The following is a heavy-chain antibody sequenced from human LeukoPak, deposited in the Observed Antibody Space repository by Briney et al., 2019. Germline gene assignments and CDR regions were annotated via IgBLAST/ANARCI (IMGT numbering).Heavy chain of an antibody. CDR1: GFTVSSNY. CDR2: IYSGGST. Sequence: GGSLRLSCAASGFTVSSNYMSWVRQAPGKGLEWVTVIYSGGSTYYADSVKGRFTISRDNSKNTLYLQMNSLRAEDTAVYYCASTIAVAGPEYFQHWGQGTLVTVSS. CDR3: ASTIAVAGPEYFQH. J-gene: IGHJ1*01. D-gene: IGHD6-19*01. V-gene: IGHV3-53*01.